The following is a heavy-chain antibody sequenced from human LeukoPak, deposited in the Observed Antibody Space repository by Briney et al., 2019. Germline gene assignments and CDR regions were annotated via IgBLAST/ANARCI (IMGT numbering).Heavy chain of an antibody. Sequence: GGSLRLSCAASGFTFNSHSMHWVRQAPGKGLEYVSAINSNGGRTYYANSVKGRFTISRDNSENTLYLQMGSLSAEDMAVYYCARDGVSSSPDLDYWGQGTLVTVSA. V-gene: IGHV3-64*01. J-gene: IGHJ4*02. CDR2: INSNGGRT. D-gene: IGHD6-6*01. CDR1: GFTFNSHS. CDR3: ARDGVSSSPDLDY.